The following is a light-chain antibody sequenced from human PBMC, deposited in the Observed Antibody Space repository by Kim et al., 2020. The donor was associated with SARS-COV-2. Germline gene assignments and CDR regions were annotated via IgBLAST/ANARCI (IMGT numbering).Light chain of an antibody. J-gene: IGLJ2*01. V-gene: IGLV1-44*01. CDR1: SSNIGINI. CDR2: TDN. CDR3: AAWDDSLNGLL. Sequence: GQTVTICCSGSSSNIGINIVNWYQQFPGMAPKLLIYTDNQRPSGVPDRFFGSKSGTSASLAISGLQSDDEADYYCAAWDDSLNGLLFGGGTQLTVL.